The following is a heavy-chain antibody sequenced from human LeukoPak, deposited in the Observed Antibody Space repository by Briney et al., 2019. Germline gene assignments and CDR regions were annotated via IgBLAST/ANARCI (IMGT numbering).Heavy chain of an antibody. D-gene: IGHD2-15*01. CDR2: ISGSGGST. CDR3: AKDPSVVVAEDWFDP. V-gene: IGHV3-23*01. CDR1: GFTFSSYA. Sequence: GGSLRLSCAASGFTFSSYAMSWVRQAPGKGLEWVSAISGSGGSTYYADSVKGRFTISRDNSKNTLYLQMNSLRAEDTAVYYCAKDPSVVVAEDWFDPWGQGTLVTVSS. J-gene: IGHJ5*02.